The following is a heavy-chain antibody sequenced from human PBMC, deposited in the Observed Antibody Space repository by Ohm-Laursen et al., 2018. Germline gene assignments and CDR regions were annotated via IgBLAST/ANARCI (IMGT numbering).Heavy chain of an antibody. V-gene: IGHV3-21*01. D-gene: IGHD2-15*01. CDR1: GFTFSSYS. CDR2: ISSSSSYI. J-gene: IGHJ5*02. CDR3: ARDRSLADPKGNWFDP. Sequence: SLRLSCAASGFTFSSYSMIWVRQAPGKGLEWVSSISSSSSYIYYADSVKGRFTISRDNAKNSLYLQMNSLRAEDTAVCYCARDRSLADPKGNWFDPWGQGILVTVSS.